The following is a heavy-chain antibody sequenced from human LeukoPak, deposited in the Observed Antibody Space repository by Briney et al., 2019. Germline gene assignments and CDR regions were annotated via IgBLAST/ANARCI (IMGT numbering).Heavy chain of an antibody. CDR2: IKGDGNT. J-gene: IGHJ4*01. CDR3: TRELPREVTLDY. D-gene: IGHD2-21*02. Sequence: GGSLRLSCAASGFTFSSYWMHWVRQAPGKGLVWVSRIKGDGNTNYADSVNGRFTVSRDNAKNTLYLQVNSLRAEDTAVYFCTRELPREVTLDYWGQGTLVTVSS. CDR1: GFTFSSYW. V-gene: IGHV3-74*01.